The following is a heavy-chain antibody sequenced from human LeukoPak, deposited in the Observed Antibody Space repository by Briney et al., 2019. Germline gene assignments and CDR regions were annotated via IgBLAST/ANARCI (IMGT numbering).Heavy chain of an antibody. J-gene: IGHJ6*02. V-gene: IGHV5-51*01. CDR2: IYPGDSDT. CDR3: ARHGYYDSSGYYDYYYYYGMDV. Sequence: GESLKISCKGSGYSFTSYWIGWVRQMPGKGLEWMGIIYPGDSDTRYNPSFQGQVTISADKSISTAYLQWSSLKASDTAMYYCARHGYYDSSGYYDYYYYYGMDVWGQGTTVTVSS. CDR1: GYSFTSYW. D-gene: IGHD3-22*01.